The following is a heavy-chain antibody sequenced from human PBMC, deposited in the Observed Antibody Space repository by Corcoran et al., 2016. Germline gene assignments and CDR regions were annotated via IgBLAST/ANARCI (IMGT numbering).Heavy chain of an antibody. D-gene: IGHD3-16*01. CDR1: GYTFTSYD. CDR2: MNPNSGNT. V-gene: IGHV1-8*01. CDR3: ARGPPIPTYCYDYVWGSRGDV. J-gene: IGHJ6*02. Sequence: QVQLVQSGAEVKKPGASVKVSCKASGYTFTSYDINWVRQATGQGLEWMGWMNPNSGNTGYAQKFQGRVTMTRNTSISTAYMELSSLRSEDTAVYYCARGPPIPTYCYDYVWGSRGDVWGQGTTVTVSS.